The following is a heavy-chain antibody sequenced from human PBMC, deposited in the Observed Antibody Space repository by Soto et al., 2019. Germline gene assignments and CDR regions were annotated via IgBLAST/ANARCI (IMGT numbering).Heavy chain of an antibody. CDR1: DGSFSDYY. CDR2: INQSGSN. V-gene: IGHV4-34*01. Sequence: QVQFRGAGLLKPSETLSLTCAVYDGSFSDYYWGWIRQPPGKGLEWIGEINQSGSNNYNPSLKSRVTISLDTSKNQFSLNLSSVTAADTVVYYWARSMRSQSSSYFVSWGHGTLVTVSS. CDR3: ARSMRSQSSSYFVS. D-gene: IGHD6-13*01. J-gene: IGHJ4*01.